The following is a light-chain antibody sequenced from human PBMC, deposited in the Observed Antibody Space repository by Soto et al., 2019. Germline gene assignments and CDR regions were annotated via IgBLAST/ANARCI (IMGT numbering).Light chain of an antibody. Sequence: QSVLTQPRPVSGSPGQSVTISCTGTSSDVGGYNYVSWYQQHPGKAPKLIIYDVSERPSGVPDRFSGSKSGNTASLTISGLQADDEADYYCCSYAGSYTLYVFGTGTKVTVL. CDR2: DVS. J-gene: IGLJ1*01. CDR1: SSDVGGYNY. CDR3: CSYAGSYTLYV. V-gene: IGLV2-11*01.